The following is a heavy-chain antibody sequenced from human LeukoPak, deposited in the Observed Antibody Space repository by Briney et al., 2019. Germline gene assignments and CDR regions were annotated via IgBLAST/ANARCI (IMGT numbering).Heavy chain of an antibody. CDR1: GFTFSNFA. CDR3: AKDRYGSGSYPDY. Sequence: GGSLRLSCAASGFTFSNFAMHWVRQAPGKGLEWVAVISYDGSNKYYADSVKGRFTISRDNSKNTLYLQMNSLRAEDTAVYYCAKDRYGSGSYPDYWGQGTLVTVSS. D-gene: IGHD3-10*01. J-gene: IGHJ4*02. CDR2: ISYDGSNK. V-gene: IGHV3-30*04.